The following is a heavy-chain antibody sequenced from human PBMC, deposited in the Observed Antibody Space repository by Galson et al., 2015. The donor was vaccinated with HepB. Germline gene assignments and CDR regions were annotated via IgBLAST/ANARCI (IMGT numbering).Heavy chain of an antibody. CDR3: ARKSGVATVRGGWVDP. V-gene: IGHV1-3*01. CDR2: INAGNGNT. D-gene: IGHD4-17*01. CDR1: GYTFTSYA. Sequence: SVKVSCKASGYTFTSYAMHWVRQAPGQRLEWMGWINAGNGNTKYSQKFQGRVTITRDTSASTAYMELSSLRSEDTAVYYCARKSGVATVRGGWVDPWGQGTLVTVSS. J-gene: IGHJ5*02.